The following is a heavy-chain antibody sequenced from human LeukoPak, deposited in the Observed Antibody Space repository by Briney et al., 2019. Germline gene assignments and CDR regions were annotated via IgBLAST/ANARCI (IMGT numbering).Heavy chain of an antibody. V-gene: IGHV3-23*01. D-gene: IGHD2-15*01. J-gene: IGHJ4*02. CDR3: AKGVWAEDIVVVVDARVLADY. CDR2: ISGSGGST. Sequence: PGGSLRLSCAASGFTFSSYAMSWVRQAPGKGLEWVSAISGSGGSTYYADSVKGRFTISRDNSKNTLYLQMNSLRAEDTAVYYCAKGVWAEDIVVVVDARVLADYWGQGTLVTVSS. CDR1: GFTFSSYA.